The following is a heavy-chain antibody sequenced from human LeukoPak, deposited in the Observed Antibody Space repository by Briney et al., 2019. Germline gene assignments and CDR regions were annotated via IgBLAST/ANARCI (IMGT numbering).Heavy chain of an antibody. J-gene: IGHJ4*02. V-gene: IGHV1-46*01. Sequence: ASVTVSCKASGYTFTTYYMHWVRQAPGQGLVWMGLINPSGGGTRYAQKFQGRVTMTRETSTSTVYMELSSLRSEDTAVYYCASGYKTVSVFDHWGQGTLVTVSS. CDR2: INPSGGGT. CDR3: ASGYKTVSVFDH. CDR1: GYTFTTYY. D-gene: IGHD5-24*01.